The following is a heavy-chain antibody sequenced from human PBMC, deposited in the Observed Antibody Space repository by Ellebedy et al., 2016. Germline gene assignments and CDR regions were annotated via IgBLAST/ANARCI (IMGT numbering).Heavy chain of an antibody. J-gene: IGHJ4*02. CDR3: ARVPNYYDSSGYYPAGDY. Sequence: SETLSLXXTVSGGSISSGGYYWSWIRQHPGKGLEWIGYIYYSGSTYYNPSLKSRVTISVDTSKNQFSLKLSSVTAADTAVYYCARVPNYYDSSGYYPAGDYWGQGTLVTVSS. CDR2: IYYSGST. CDR1: GGSISSGGYY. D-gene: IGHD3-22*01. V-gene: IGHV4-31*03.